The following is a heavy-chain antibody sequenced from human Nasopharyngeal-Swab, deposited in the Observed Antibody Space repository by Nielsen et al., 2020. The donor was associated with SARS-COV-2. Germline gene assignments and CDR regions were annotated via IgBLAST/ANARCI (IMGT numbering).Heavy chain of an antibody. Sequence: GGSLRLSCAASGFTFSSYSMNWVRQAPGKGLEWVSYISSSSSTIYYADSVKGRFTISRDNAKNSLYLQMNSLRAEDTAVYYCAREEELGTAYYFDYWGQGTRVTVSS. D-gene: IGHD1-14*01. CDR3: AREEELGTAYYFDY. V-gene: IGHV3-48*01. CDR1: GFTFSSYS. CDR2: ISSSSSTI. J-gene: IGHJ4*02.